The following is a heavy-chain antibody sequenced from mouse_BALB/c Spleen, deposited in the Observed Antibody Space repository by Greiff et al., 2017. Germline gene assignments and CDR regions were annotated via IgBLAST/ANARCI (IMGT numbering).Heavy chain of an antibody. V-gene: IGHV1-9*01. CDR2: ILPGSGST. CDR3: ARRGDGSSFDY. J-gene: IGHJ2*01. Sequence: VQRVESGAELVRPGTSVKVSCKATGYTFSSYWIEWVKQRPGHGLEWIGEILPGSGSTNYNEKFKGKATFTADTSSNTAYMQLSSLTSEDSAVYYCARRGDGSSFDYWGQGTTLTVSS. CDR1: GYTFSSYW. D-gene: IGHD1-1*01.